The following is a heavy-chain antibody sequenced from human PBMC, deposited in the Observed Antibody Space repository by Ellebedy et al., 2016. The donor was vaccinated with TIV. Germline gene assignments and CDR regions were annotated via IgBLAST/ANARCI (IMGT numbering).Heavy chain of an antibody. D-gene: IGHD6-19*01. J-gene: IGHJ3*02. CDR2: ISSNGGST. Sequence: GESLKTSCAASGFTFSSYAMHWVRQAPGKGLEYISAISSNGGSTYYANSVKGRFTISRHNSKNTLYLQMNSLRAEDTAVYYCARVLSSGWPTKGEDAFDIWGQGTMVTVSS. CDR1: GFTFSSYA. CDR3: ARVLSSGWPTKGEDAFDI. V-gene: IGHV3-64*01.